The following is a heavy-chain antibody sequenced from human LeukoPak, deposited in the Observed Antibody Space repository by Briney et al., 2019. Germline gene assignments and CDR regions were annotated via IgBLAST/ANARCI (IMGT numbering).Heavy chain of an antibody. CDR3: ARDRSHRLLWFGELLGSGWFDP. D-gene: IGHD3-10*01. Sequence: SQTLSLTCAVSGGSISSGGYSWSWIRQPSGKGLEWIGYIYHSGSTYYNPSLKSRVTISVDRSKNQFSLKLSSVTAADTAVYYCARDRSHRLLWFGELLGSGWFDPWGQGTLVTVSS. J-gene: IGHJ5*02. V-gene: IGHV4-30-2*01. CDR2: IYHSGST. CDR1: GGSISSGGYS.